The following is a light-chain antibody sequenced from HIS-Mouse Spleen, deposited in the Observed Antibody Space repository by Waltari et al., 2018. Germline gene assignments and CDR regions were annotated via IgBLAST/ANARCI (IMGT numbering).Light chain of an antibody. CDR1: QEVSSY. V-gene: IGKV1D-8*02. J-gene: IGKJ2*01. CDR2: AAS. Sequence: AIWMTRSPSLLPAATVDRVTISCRMSQEVSSYLACYQQKPGKAHELLFYAASTLQSGVPSRFSGSGAGTDFTLTISCMQSEDFATYYCQQYYSFPYPFGQGTKLEIK. CDR3: QQYYSFPYP.